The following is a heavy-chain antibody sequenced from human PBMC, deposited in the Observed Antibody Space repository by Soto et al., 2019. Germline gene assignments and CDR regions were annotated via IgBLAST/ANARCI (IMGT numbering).Heavy chain of an antibody. CDR2: IYYSGST. J-gene: IGHJ5*02. V-gene: IGHV4-59*01. Sequence: LSGTCTVSGGSISSYYWSWIRQPPGKGLEWIGYIYYSGSTNYNPSLKSRVTISVDTSKNQFSLKLSSVTAADTAVYYCARDDSSGLSDWFDPWGQGTLVTVSS. D-gene: IGHD6-19*01. CDR3: ARDDSSGLSDWFDP. CDR1: GGSISSYY.